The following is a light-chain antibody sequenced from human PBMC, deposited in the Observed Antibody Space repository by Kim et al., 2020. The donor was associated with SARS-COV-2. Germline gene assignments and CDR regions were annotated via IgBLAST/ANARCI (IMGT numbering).Light chain of an antibody. J-gene: IGLJ3*02. V-gene: IGLV3-1*01. CDR1: TLGHKY. CDR2: QDS. Sequence: SVAPGQTATITCSGDTLGHKYASWYQQKPGQSPLLVIYQDSRRPSGIPERFSGSNSGNTATLTSSGTQAMDEAAYYCQAWDSSVVFGGGTQLTVL. CDR3: QAWDSSVV.